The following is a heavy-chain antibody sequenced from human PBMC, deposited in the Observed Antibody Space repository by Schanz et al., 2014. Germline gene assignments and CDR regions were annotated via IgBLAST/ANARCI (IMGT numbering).Heavy chain of an antibody. D-gene: IGHD3-9*01. J-gene: IGHJ5*02. CDR1: GFTLSNYA. Sequence: EMQLLESGGGLAQPGGSLRLSCAASGFTLSNYAMSWVRQAPGKGLEWVSYVSRSTPDIYYADSVKGRFTISRDNSKNSLYLQMNSLRAEDTAVYYCAKAADWPVTRFDPWGQGTLVTVSS. V-gene: IGHV3-21*04. CDR2: VSRSTPDI. CDR3: AKAADWPVTRFDP.